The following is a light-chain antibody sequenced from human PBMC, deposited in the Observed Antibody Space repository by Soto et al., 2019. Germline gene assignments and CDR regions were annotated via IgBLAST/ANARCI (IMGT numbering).Light chain of an antibody. Sequence: EIVLTQSPATLSLSPGERATLSCRASQSVSSYLAWYQQKPGQAPRLLIYDASNRATGIPARFSGSGSGTDFTLTISSLEPEDFEVYYCQQRSNWPGITFGQGTRLEIK. CDR2: DAS. CDR3: QQRSNWPGIT. J-gene: IGKJ5*01. V-gene: IGKV3-11*01. CDR1: QSVSSY.